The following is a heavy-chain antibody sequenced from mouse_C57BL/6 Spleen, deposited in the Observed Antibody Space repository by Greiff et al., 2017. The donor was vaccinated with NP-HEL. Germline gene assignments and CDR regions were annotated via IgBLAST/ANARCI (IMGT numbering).Heavy chain of an antibody. D-gene: IGHD1-1*01. CDR1: GYTFTDYE. CDR2: IDPETGGT. J-gene: IGHJ2*01. CDR3: TRRTLITTVVDY. Sequence: VQLQQSGAELVRPGASVTLSCKASGYTFTDYEMHWVKQTPVHGLEWIGAIDPETGGTAYNQKFKGKAILTADKSSSTAYMELRSLTSEDSAVYYCTRRTLITTVVDYWGQGTTLTVSS. V-gene: IGHV1-15*01.